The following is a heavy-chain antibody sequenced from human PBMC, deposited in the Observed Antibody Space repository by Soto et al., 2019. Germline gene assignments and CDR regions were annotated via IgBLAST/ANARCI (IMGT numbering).Heavy chain of an antibody. D-gene: IGHD4-17*01. V-gene: IGHV4-39*01. CDR1: GGSISSSSYY. Sequence: QLQLQESGPGLVKPSETLSLTCTVSGGSISSSSYYWGWIRQPPGKGLEWIGSIYYSGSTYYSPSLKSRVTISVDTSKNQFSLKLSSVTAADTAVYYCARQERSDGDYSKPPYDFDYWGQGTLVTVSS. CDR3: ARQERSDGDYSKPPYDFDY. CDR2: IYYSGST. J-gene: IGHJ4*02.